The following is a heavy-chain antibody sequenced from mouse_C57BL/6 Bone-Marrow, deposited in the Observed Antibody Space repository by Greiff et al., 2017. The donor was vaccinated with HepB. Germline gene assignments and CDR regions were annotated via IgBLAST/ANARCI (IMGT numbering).Heavy chain of an antibody. CDR2: IRSKSNNYAT. CDR3: VRHGLGT. D-gene: IGHD3-3*01. Sequence: EVKLVESGGGLVQPKGSLKFSCAASGFSFNTYAMNWVRQAPGKGLEWVARIRSKSNNYATYYADSVKDRFTISRDDSESMLYLQMNNLKTEDTAMYYCVRHGLGTWGQGTLVTVSA. V-gene: IGHV10-1*01. CDR1: GFSFNTYA. J-gene: IGHJ3*01.